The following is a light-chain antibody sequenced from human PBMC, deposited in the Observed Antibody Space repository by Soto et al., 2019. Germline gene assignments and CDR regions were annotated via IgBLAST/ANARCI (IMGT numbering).Light chain of an antibody. V-gene: IGKV3-20*01. CDR1: QSVRSER. CDR3: QQYDSWT. J-gene: IGKJ1*01. Sequence: EIVLTQSPDTLSLSPGERATLSCRASQSVRSERLAWYQQKPGQAPRLLIYGASSRATGIPDRFSGSGSGTDFTLTISRLEPEDFAVYYCQQYDSWTFGQGTKVDIK. CDR2: GAS.